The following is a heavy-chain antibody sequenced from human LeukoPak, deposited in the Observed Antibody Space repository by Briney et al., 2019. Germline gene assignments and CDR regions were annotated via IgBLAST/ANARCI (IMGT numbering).Heavy chain of an antibody. V-gene: IGHV4-59*08. CDR2: IYYSGST. CDR3: ARWGLAAAVDY. D-gene: IGHD6-13*01. Sequence: PSETLSLTCTVSGGSISSYYWSWIRQPPGKGLEGMGYIYYSGSTNYNPSLKSRVTISVATSKNQFSLKLSSVTAADTAVYYCARWGLAAAVDYWGQGTLVTVSS. CDR1: GGSISSYY. J-gene: IGHJ4*02.